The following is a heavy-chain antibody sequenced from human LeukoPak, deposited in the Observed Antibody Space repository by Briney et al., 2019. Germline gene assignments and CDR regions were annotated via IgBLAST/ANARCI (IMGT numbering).Heavy chain of an antibody. Sequence: GGSLRLSCVVSGFTLSDYGIHWVRQAPGRGLQWVAFIPFDGSNKYYADSVKGRFTISRDNSKNTLYVQMNSLRGEDTAVYYCAKDYGGNSPFDYWGQGTLVTVSS. CDR2: IPFDGSNK. V-gene: IGHV3-30*02. CDR3: AKDYGGNSPFDY. D-gene: IGHD4-23*01. CDR1: GFTLSDYG. J-gene: IGHJ4*02.